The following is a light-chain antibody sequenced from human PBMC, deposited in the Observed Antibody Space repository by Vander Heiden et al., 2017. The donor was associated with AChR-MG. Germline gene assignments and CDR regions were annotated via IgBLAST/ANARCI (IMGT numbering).Light chain of an antibody. CDR3: QQYDNLPGIT. Sequence: DIQMTQSPSSLSASVGDRVTITCQASQDISNYLNWYQQKPGKAPKLLIYDASYLETGVPSRFSGSGSGTDFTFTTSSLQPEDIATYYCQQYDNLPGITFGPGTKVDIK. CDR2: DAS. CDR1: QDISNY. J-gene: IGKJ3*01. V-gene: IGKV1-33*01.